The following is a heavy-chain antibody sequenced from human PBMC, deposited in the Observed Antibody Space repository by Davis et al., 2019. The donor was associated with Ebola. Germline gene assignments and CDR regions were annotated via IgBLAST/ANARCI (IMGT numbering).Heavy chain of an antibody. CDR1: GYSFTSYW. Sequence: KVSCKGSGYSFTSYWIAWVRQMPGKGLECMGIIYPGDSETRYSPSLQGQATISVDKSISTAYLRWSSLKASDTAMYYCARPKYYYYGMDVWGQGTAVTVSS. J-gene: IGHJ6*02. CDR3: ARPKYYYYGMDV. V-gene: IGHV5-51*01. CDR2: IYPGDSET.